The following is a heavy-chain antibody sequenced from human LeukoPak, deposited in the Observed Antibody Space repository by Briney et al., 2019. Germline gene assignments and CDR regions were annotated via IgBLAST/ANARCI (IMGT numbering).Heavy chain of an antibody. CDR1: GFTFTTYP. Sequence: GGSLRLSCVASGFTFTTYPMSWVRQAPGKGLEWVSGISVSGGSTYYADSVKGRFTISRDNSKNTVYLQMNSLRAEETAIYYCAKDVSSCGGDCPVSWGQGTLVTVS. CDR3: AKDVSSCGGDCPVS. V-gene: IGHV3-23*01. CDR2: ISVSGGST. J-gene: IGHJ5*02. D-gene: IGHD2-21*02.